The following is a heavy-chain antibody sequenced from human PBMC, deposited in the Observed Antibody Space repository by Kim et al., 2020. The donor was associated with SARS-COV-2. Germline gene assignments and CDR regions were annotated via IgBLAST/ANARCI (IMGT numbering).Heavy chain of an antibody. J-gene: IGHJ4*02. CDR1: GYTFTGYY. CDR3: ARPVVPAAPELDY. Sequence: ASVKVSCKASGYTFTGYYMHWVRQAPGQGLEWMGWINPNSGGTNYAQKFQGRVTMTRDTSISTAYMELSRLRSDDTAVYYCARPVVPAAPELDYWGQGTLVTVSS. D-gene: IGHD2-2*01. CDR2: INPNSGGT. V-gene: IGHV1-2*02.